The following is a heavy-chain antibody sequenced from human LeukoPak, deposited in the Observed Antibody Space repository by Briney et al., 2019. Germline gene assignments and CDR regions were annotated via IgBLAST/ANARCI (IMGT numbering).Heavy chain of an antibody. D-gene: IGHD3-22*01. J-gene: IGHJ4*02. V-gene: IGHV3-21*01. CDR1: GFTFSSYA. CDR3: ARDLRSSGYYAFDY. Sequence: GGSLRLSCAASGFTFSSYAMSWVRQAPGKGLEWVSCISSSSSYIYYADSVKGRFTTSRDNAKNSLYLQMNSLRAEDTAVYYCARDLRSSGYYAFDYWGQGTLVTVSS. CDR2: ISSSSSYI.